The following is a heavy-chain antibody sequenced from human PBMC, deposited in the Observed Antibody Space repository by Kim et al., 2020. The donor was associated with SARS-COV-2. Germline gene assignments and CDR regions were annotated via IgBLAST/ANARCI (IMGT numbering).Heavy chain of an antibody. D-gene: IGHD6-19*01. CDR2: IIPILGIA. Sequence: SVKVSCKASGGTFSSYAISWVRQAPGQGLEWMGRIIPILGIANYAQKFQGRVTITADKSTSTAYMELSSLRSEDTAVYYCARVLSSSGWYYYYGMDVWGQGTTVTVSS. V-gene: IGHV1-69*04. CDR3: ARVLSSSGWYYYYGMDV. J-gene: IGHJ6*02. CDR1: GGTFSSYA.